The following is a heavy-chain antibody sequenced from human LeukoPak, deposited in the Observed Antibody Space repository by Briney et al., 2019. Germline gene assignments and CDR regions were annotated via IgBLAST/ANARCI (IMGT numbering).Heavy chain of an antibody. J-gene: IGHJ6*03. V-gene: IGHV1-8*01. Sequence: ASVKVSCKASGYTFTSYDINWVRQATGQGLEWMGWMNPNSGNTGYAQKFQGRVTMTRNTSISTAYMELSSLRSEDTAVYYCARAYDKVRGVITSRYYYYMDVWGKGTTVTVSS. CDR1: GYTFTSYD. D-gene: IGHD3-10*01. CDR3: ARAYDKVRGVITSRYYYYMDV. CDR2: MNPNSGNT.